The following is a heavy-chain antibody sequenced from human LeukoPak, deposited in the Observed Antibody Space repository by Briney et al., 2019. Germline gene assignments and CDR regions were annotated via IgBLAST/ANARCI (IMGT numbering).Heavy chain of an antibody. D-gene: IGHD3-16*01. CDR1: DDSISDYY. CDR3: TRGAGWLIDY. J-gene: IGHJ4*02. Sequence: NPSETLSLTCTVPDDSISDYYRGWIRQPPGKGLEWIGYFYNSGRSTYNPSLKSRVTISADTSKNHFSLKLNSVTTADTAVYYCTRGAGWLIDYWGQGILVTVSS. CDR2: FYNSGRS. V-gene: IGHV4-59*01.